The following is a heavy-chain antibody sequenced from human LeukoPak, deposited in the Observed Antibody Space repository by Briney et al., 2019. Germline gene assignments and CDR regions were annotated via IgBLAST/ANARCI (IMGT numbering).Heavy chain of an antibody. CDR2: INSDGTST. Sequence: PGGSLRLSCVASGFAFSSYWMHWVRQAPGKGLVWVSRINSDGTSTNYADSVKGRFTISRDNAKNTLYLQMNSLRAEDTAVYYCASTLGVAAYYMEVWDKGTTVTVSS. D-gene: IGHD3-3*01. CDR3: ASTLGVAAYYMEV. J-gene: IGHJ6*03. V-gene: IGHV3-74*01. CDR1: GFAFSSYW.